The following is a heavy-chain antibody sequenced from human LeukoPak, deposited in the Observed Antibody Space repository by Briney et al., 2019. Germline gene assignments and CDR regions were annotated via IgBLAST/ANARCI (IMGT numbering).Heavy chain of an antibody. Sequence: GGSLRLSCAASGFTFSNYWMSWVRQAPGKGLEWVANIKQDGSEKYYVDSVKGRFTISRDNAKNSLYLQMNSLRVEDTAVYYCARDWYYLILTALDYWGQGTLVTVSS. D-gene: IGHD3-9*01. CDR3: ARDWYYLILTALDY. CDR2: IKQDGSEK. CDR1: GFTFSNYW. J-gene: IGHJ4*02. V-gene: IGHV3-7*01.